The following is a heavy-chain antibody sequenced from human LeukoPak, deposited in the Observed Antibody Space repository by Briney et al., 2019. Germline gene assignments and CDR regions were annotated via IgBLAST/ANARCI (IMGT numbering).Heavy chain of an antibody. J-gene: IGHJ6*02. D-gene: IGHD5-12*01. V-gene: IGHV3-21*01. CDR2: ISSSSSYI. CDR3: ARGRGYSGYDYGMDV. CDR1: RFTFSSYS. Sequence: GGSLRLSCAASRFTFSSYSMNWVRQAPGKGLEWVSSISSSSSYIYYADSVKGRFTISRDNAKNSLYLQMNSLRAEDTAVYYCARGRGYSGYDYGMDVWGQGTTVTVSS.